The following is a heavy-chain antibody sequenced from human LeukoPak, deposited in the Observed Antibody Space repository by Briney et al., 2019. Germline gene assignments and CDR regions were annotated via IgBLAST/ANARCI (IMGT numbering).Heavy chain of an antibody. CDR1: GYTFINYW. Sequence: GESLKISCKGSGYTFINYWIGWVRQMPGKCLEWMGIIYPSDSDPRYSPSSRGQVTISADKSISTAYLQWSSLKASDTAMYYCASHDYGDYGTFKYWGQGTLVTVSS. CDR3: ASHDYGDYGTFKY. D-gene: IGHD4-17*01. CDR2: IYPSDSDP. J-gene: IGHJ4*02. V-gene: IGHV5-51*01.